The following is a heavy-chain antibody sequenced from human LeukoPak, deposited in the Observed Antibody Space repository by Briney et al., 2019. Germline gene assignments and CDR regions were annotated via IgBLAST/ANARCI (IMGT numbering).Heavy chain of an antibody. V-gene: IGHV1-46*01. Sequence: ASVKVSCKASLYTFTSYYMHCVRQAPGQGLEWMGIINPSGGSTSYAQKFQGRVTMTRDTSTSTVYMELSSLRCEDTAVYYCARDQGYDSSGYRYYFDYWGQGTLVTVSS. CDR2: INPSGGST. D-gene: IGHD3-22*01. J-gene: IGHJ4*02. CDR1: LYTFTSYY. CDR3: ARDQGYDSSGYRYYFDY.